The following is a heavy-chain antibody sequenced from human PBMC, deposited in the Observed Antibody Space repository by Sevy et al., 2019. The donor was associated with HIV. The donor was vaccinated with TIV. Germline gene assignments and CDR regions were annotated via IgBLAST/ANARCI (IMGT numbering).Heavy chain of an antibody. CDR2: ISGGDDST. CDR3: EKFGDYYDSGGYYWYFDF. V-gene: IGHV3-23*01. Sequence: GGSLRRSCAASGFIFSDYAMSWVRQAPGKGLEWVSSISGGDDSTYYADSVKGRFTVSRVNSKNTLYLQMNTLRAEDTALYYCEKFGDYYDSGGYYWYFDFWGRGTLVTVSS. D-gene: IGHD3-22*01. J-gene: IGHJ2*01. CDR1: GFIFSDYA.